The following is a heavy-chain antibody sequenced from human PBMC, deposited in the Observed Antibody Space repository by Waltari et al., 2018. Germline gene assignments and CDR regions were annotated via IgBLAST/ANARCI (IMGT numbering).Heavy chain of an antibody. V-gene: IGHV3-49*03. Sequence: EVQLVESGGGLVQPGRSLRLSCISSGFTFGDYDMSWFRQASGTGLEWVGLIRSKAYGGTTEYAASVKGRFTISRDDYKSIAYLQMNSLKTEDTAIYYCTRDRDSSGYPHYFDYWGQGTLVTVSS. CDR1: GFTFGDYD. CDR3: TRDRDSSGYPHYFDY. CDR2: IRSKAYGGTT. D-gene: IGHD3-22*01. J-gene: IGHJ4*02.